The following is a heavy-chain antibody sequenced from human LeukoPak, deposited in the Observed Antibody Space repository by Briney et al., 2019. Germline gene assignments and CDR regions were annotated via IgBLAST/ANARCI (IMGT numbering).Heavy chain of an antibody. V-gene: IGHV3-48*03. CDR2: ISSSGSTV. CDR1: GFTFSSYE. D-gene: IGHD3-9*01. CDR3: ARVYYDILPGPLWDYYYYMDV. J-gene: IGHJ6*03. Sequence: PGGSLRLSCAASGFTFSSYEMNWVRQAPGKGLEWVSYISSSGSTVYYADSVKGRFTISRDNAKNSLYLQMNSLRADDTAVYYCARVYYDILPGPLWDYYYYMDVWGKGTTVTISS.